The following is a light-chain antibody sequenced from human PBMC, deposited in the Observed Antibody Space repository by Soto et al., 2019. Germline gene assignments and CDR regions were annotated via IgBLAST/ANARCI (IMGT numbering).Light chain of an antibody. CDR3: QQYNNWPRAT. CDR2: DAS. V-gene: IGKV3D-20*01. CDR1: ERVSSSY. Sequence: IVLTQSPTTMSLSTGERATLSCGASERVSSSYVAWYQMKAGLAPRLLIHDASTRASGIPDRFRGSKSGTDFTLTISSLQSEDFGVYYCQQYNNWPRATFGGGTKVDI. J-gene: IGKJ4*01.